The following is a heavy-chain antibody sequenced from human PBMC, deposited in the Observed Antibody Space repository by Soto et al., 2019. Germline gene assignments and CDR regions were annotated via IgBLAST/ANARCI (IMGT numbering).Heavy chain of an antibody. Sequence: QVQLVQSGAEVKKPGSSVKVSCKASGGTFSSYAISWVRQAPGQGLEWMGGIIPIFGTANYAQKFQGRVTLPADESTSTAYMELSSLRSEDTAVYYCASPTWGPDYGDSLGGGYYYYGMDVWGQGTTVTVSS. V-gene: IGHV1-69*12. J-gene: IGHJ6*02. CDR1: GGTFSSYA. CDR3: ASPTWGPDYGDSLGGGYYYYGMDV. CDR2: IIPIFGTA. D-gene: IGHD4-17*01.